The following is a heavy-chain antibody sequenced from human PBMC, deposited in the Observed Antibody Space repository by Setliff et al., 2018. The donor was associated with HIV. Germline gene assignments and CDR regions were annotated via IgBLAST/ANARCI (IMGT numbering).Heavy chain of an antibody. CDR2: IIPIFGTA. D-gene: IGHD5-12*01. Sequence: SVKVSCKASGGTFSSYAISWVRQAPGQGLEWMGRIIPIFGTANYAQKFQGRVTITADKSTSTAYMELSSLTSEDTAVYYCARDGGYSVHQWFGDAFDIWGQGTMVTVSS. J-gene: IGHJ3*02. CDR3: ARDGGYSVHQWFGDAFDI. V-gene: IGHV1-69*06. CDR1: GGTFSSYA.